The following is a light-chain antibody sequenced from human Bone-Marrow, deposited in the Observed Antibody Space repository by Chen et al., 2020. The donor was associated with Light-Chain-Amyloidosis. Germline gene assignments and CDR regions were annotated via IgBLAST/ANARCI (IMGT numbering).Light chain of an antibody. CDR2: RDT. J-gene: IGLJ2*01. Sequence: SYELTQPPSVSVSPGQTARITCSGDDLPTKYAYWYQQKPGQAPVLVIHRDTERPSGISERFSGSRSGTTATLTLSGVQAEDEADYHSQSADGSGTYEGIFGGGSKLTVL. V-gene: IGLV3-25*03. CDR1: DLPTKY. CDR3: QSADGSGTYEGI.